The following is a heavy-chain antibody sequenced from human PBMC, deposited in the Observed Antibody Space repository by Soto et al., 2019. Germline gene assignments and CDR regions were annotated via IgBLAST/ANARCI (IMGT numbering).Heavy chain of an antibody. D-gene: IGHD3-10*01. V-gene: IGHV1-69*02. J-gene: IGHJ4*02. CDR1: GGTFSSYS. CDR2: IIPILGIA. CDR3: ASSSRVLLDY. Sequence: QVQLVQSGAEVKKPGSSVKVSCKASGGTFSSYSISWVRQSPGQGLEWMGRIIPILGIANYAQKFQGRVTITADKSTSTAYMELSSLRSEETAVYYCASSSRVLLDYWGQGTLVTVSS.